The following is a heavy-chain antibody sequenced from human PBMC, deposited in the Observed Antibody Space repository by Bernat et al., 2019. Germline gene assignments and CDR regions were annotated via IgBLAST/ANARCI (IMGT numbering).Heavy chain of an antibody. D-gene: IGHD5-18*01. CDR3: ARVSDTAMVATDY. Sequence: GESGGGLVQPGGSLRLSCAASGFTFSSYSMNWVRQAPGKGLEWVSSISSSSSYIYYADSVKGRFTISRDNAKNSLYLQMNSLRAEDTAVYYCARVSDTAMVATDYWGQGTLVTVSS. CDR1: GFTFSSYS. V-gene: IGHV3-21*01. J-gene: IGHJ4*02. CDR2: ISSSSSYI.